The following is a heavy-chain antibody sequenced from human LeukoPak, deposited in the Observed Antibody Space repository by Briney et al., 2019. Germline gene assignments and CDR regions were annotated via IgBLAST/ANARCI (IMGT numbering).Heavy chain of an antibody. Sequence: GGSLRLSCAASGFYGMHWVRQAPGKGLERVAVISYDGSNKYYADSVKGRFTISRDNSKNTLYLQMNSLRAEDTAVYYCAKEFSYGSGFDYWGQGTLVTVSS. CDR1: GFYG. J-gene: IGHJ4*02. V-gene: IGHV3-30*18. D-gene: IGHD5-18*01. CDR2: ISYDGSNK. CDR3: AKEFSYGSGFDY.